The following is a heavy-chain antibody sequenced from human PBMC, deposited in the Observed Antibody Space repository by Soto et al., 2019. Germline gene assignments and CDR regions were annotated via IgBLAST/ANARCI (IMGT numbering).Heavy chain of an antibody. CDR3: AWPARRYSSSSGNWFDP. Sequence: ASVKVSCKASGYTFTSYAMHLVRQAPGQRLEWMGWINAGNGNTKYSQKFQGRVTITRDTSASTAYMELSSLRSEDTAVYYCAWPARRYSSSSGNWFDPWGQGTLVTVSS. J-gene: IGHJ5*02. D-gene: IGHD6-6*01. CDR1: GYTFTSYA. V-gene: IGHV1-3*01. CDR2: INAGNGNT.